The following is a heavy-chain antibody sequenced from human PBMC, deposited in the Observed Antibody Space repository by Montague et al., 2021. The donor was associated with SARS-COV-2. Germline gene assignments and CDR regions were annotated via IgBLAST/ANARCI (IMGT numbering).Heavy chain of an antibody. Sequence: TLSLTCTVSGGSISSGSYYWSWIRQPAGKGLEWIGRIPISGSTNYNPSLKSRVTMSVDTSKNQFSLKLSSVTAADTAVYYCARDIAVAGLFDYWGQGTLVTVSS. CDR2: IPISGST. V-gene: IGHV4-61*02. D-gene: IGHD6-19*01. CDR3: ARDIAVAGLFDY. CDR1: GGSISSGSYY. J-gene: IGHJ4*02.